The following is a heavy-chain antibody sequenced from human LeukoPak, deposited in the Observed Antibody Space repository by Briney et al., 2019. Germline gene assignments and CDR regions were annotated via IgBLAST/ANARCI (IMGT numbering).Heavy chain of an antibody. Sequence: GGSLRLSCAASGFTFSSYSMNWVRQAPGKGLEWVSSISSSSSYIYYADLVKGRFTISRDNAKNSLYLQMNSLRAEDTAVYYCARYYDSSGSYYCYMDVWGKGTTVTVSS. D-gene: IGHD3-22*01. CDR2: ISSSSSYI. CDR3: ARYYDSSGSYYCYMDV. V-gene: IGHV3-21*01. CDR1: GFTFSSYS. J-gene: IGHJ6*03.